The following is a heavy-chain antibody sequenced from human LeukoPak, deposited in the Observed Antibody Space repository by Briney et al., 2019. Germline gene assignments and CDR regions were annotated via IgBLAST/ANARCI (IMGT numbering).Heavy chain of an antibody. Sequence: PGGSLRLSCAASGFPFSGYGMHWVRQAPGKGLEWVAVAYGDGSSQYYADSVKGRFSISKDISKNTLSLQMNSLRAEDMAVYSCATGGNFYYSHWGQGTLVTVSS. D-gene: IGHD4-11*01. CDR1: GFPFSGYG. J-gene: IGHJ1*01. CDR2: AYGDGSSQ. CDR3: ATGGNFYYSH. V-gene: IGHV3-33*01.